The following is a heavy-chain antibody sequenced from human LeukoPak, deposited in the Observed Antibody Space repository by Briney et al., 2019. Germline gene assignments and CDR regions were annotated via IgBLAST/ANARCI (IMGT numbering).Heavy chain of an antibody. Sequence: GASVKVSCKASGYTFTSYDINWVRQATGQGLEWMGWMNPNSGNTGYAQKFQGRVTMTRNTSISTAYMGLSSLRSEDTAVYYCARVRDYYDSSGYTDAFDIWGQGTMVTVSS. V-gene: IGHV1-8*01. CDR3: ARVRDYYDSSGYTDAFDI. J-gene: IGHJ3*02. CDR2: MNPNSGNT. CDR1: GYTFTSYD. D-gene: IGHD3-22*01.